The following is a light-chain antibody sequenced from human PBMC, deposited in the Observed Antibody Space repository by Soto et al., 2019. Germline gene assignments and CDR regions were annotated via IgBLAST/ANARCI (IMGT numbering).Light chain of an antibody. V-gene: IGLV2-14*01. J-gene: IGLJ3*02. CDR1: SNDVGGYNY. CDR2: EVS. Sequence: QSVLTQPASVSGSPGQSSTISCTGTSNDVGGYNYVSWYQQHPGKAPQLIIYEVSNRPSGGSHRFSGSKYGDTASLTISGLQAEDGADYYCSSYTAFSTWVFGGGTKLTVL. CDR3: SSYTAFSTWV.